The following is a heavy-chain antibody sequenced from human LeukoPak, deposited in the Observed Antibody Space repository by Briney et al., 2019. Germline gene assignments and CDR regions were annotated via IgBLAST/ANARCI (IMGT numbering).Heavy chain of an antibody. V-gene: IGHV4-39*01. CDR3: ARAFVVVVAATGPAPDYYYGMDV. CDR2: XYXXXXX. Sequence: WIXSXYXXXXXYYNPSLKSRVTISVDTSKNQFSLKLSSVTAADTAVYYCARAFVVVVAATGPAPDYYYGMDVWGQGTTVTVSS. J-gene: IGHJ6*02. D-gene: IGHD2-15*01.